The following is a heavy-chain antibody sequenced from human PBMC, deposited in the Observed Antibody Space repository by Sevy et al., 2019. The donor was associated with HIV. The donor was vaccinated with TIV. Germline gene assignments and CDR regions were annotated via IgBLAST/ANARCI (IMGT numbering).Heavy chain of an antibody. Sequence: ASAKVSCKASGYTFTRYGISWVRQAPGQGLEWMGWISAYNDYTNYVQKLQGRVTMTTDTSTSIAYLELRSLRSDDTAVYYCARDRNNYDSSGYPKGMDVWGQGTTVTVSS. J-gene: IGHJ6*02. V-gene: IGHV1-18*01. CDR3: ARDRNNYDSSGYPKGMDV. D-gene: IGHD3-22*01. CDR2: ISAYNDYT. CDR1: GYTFTRYG.